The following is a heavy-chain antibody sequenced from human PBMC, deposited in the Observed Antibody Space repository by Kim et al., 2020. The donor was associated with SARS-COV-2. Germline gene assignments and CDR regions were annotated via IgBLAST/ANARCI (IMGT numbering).Heavy chain of an antibody. CDR3: ARDPSSSWSPGY. Sequence: SETLSLTCTVSGGSISSSSYYWGWIRQPPGKGLEWIGSIYYSGSTYYNPSLKSRVTISVDTSKNQFSLKLSSVTAADTAVYYCARDPSSSWSPGYWGQGTLVTVSS. J-gene: IGHJ4*02. D-gene: IGHD6-13*01. CDR1: GGSISSSSYY. CDR2: IYYSGST. V-gene: IGHV4-39*07.